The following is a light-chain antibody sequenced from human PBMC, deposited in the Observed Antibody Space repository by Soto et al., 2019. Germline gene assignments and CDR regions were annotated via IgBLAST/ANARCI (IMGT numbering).Light chain of an antibody. CDR2: GAS. Sequence: EIVLTQSPGTLSLSPGERATLSCRASQSVASSSLAWYQQKPGQAPRLLIYGASNRATGIPDRFSGSGSGTDFILTISRLEGEDFAVYYCQQYGSSPCTFGQGTKMQIK. J-gene: IGKJ2*02. CDR3: QQYGSSPCT. CDR1: QSVASSS. V-gene: IGKV3-20*01.